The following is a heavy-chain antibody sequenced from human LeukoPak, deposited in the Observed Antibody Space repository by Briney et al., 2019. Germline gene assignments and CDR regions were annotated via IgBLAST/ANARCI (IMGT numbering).Heavy chain of an antibody. V-gene: IGHV4-59*01. CDR2: IHYSGST. Sequence: SETLSLTCAVYGGSFSSYYWSWIRQPPGKGLEWIGYIHYSGSTNYNPSLKSRVTISVDTSKNQFSLKLSSVTAADTAVYYCAGTYTYYYYYYMDVWGKGTTVTISS. D-gene: IGHD2-2*02. CDR3: AGTYTYYYYYYMDV. CDR1: GGSFSSYY. J-gene: IGHJ6*03.